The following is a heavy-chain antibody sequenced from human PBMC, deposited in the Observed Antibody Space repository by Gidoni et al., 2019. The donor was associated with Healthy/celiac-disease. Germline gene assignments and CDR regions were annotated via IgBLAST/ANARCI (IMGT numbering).Heavy chain of an antibody. V-gene: IGHV3-64*01. CDR3: ARDLGDYGDYDYYYDYGMDV. CDR1: GFTFSSYA. Sequence: DVQLVESGGGLVQPGGSLRLSCAASGFTFSSYAIHWVRQAPGKGLEYVSAISSNGGSTYYANSVKGRFTISRDNSKNTLYLQMGSLRAEDMAVYYCARDLGDYGDYDYYYDYGMDVWGQGTTVTVSS. CDR2: ISSNGGST. D-gene: IGHD4-17*01. J-gene: IGHJ6*02.